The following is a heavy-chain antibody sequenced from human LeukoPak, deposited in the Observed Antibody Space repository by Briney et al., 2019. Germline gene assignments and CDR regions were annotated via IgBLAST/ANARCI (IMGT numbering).Heavy chain of an antibody. CDR2: MNPKSGNT. Sequence: ASVKVSCKASGYTFSNYDINWVRQATGHGRECMGWMNPKSGNTGYAQNFQGRVTMTRNSSITTSYMELSSLRSEDTAVYYCARASRTYFGDYLYYFDSWGQGTLVTVSS. CDR3: ARASRTYFGDYLYYFDS. D-gene: IGHD4-17*01. CDR1: GYTFSNYD. V-gene: IGHV1-8*01. J-gene: IGHJ4*02.